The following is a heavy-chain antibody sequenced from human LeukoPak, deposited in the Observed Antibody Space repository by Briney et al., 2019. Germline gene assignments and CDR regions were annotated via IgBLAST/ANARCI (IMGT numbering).Heavy chain of an antibody. V-gene: IGHV1-69*16. Sequence: SVEVSCKASGGSFSSRSITWVRQAPGQGLESMGGIIPILVTPNYAQKFQGRVTITTDESTTTAYMELTSLRSEDTAVYYCARSPLAHSGTYSEEWGQGTLVTVSS. J-gene: IGHJ4*02. D-gene: IGHD1-26*01. CDR3: ARSPLAHSGTYSEE. CDR1: GGSFSSRS. CDR2: IIPILVTP.